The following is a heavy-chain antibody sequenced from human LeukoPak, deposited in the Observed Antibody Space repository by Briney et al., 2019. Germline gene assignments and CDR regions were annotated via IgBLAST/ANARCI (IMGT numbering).Heavy chain of an antibody. D-gene: IGHD3-10*01. J-gene: IGHJ4*02. CDR1: GFTVSSNY. CDR3: VTYGSGSYSYFDY. V-gene: IGHV3-53*01. Sequence: GGSLRLSCAASGFTVSSNYMSWVRQAPGKGLEWVSVIYSGGSTYYADSVKGRFTISRDNSKNTLYLQMNSLRAEDTAVYYCVTYGSGSYSYFDYWGQGTLVTVSS. CDR2: IYSGGST.